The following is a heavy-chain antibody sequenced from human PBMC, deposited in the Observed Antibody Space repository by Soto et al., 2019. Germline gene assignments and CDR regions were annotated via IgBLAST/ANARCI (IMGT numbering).Heavy chain of an antibody. CDR2: ISGSGGST. CDR3: AKGVQVTMRVVINAAFDI. Sequence: GGSLRLSCAASGFTFSSYAMSWVRQPPGKGLEWVSAISGSGGSTYYADSVKGRFTISRDNSKNTLYLQMNSLRAEDTAVYYCAKGVQVTMRVVINAAFDIWGQGTMVTVSS. D-gene: IGHD3-22*01. CDR1: GFTFSSYA. J-gene: IGHJ3*02. V-gene: IGHV3-23*01.